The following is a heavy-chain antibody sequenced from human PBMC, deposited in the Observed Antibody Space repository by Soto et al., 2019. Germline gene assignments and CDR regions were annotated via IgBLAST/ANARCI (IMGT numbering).Heavy chain of an antibody. D-gene: IGHD2-21*02. CDR1: GGTVASSHW. J-gene: IGHJ5*02. Sequence: SETLSLTCGVSGGTVASSHWWSWVRQSPGRGLEWIGNVYHTGDTNFNPSLQSRVTFSVDKSNNQFSLRLTSVTAADTAVYFCAREIGTAGGNNYFDPLRPGTLVIFST. V-gene: IGHV4-4*02. CDR3: AREIGTAGGNNYFDP. CDR2: VYHTGDT.